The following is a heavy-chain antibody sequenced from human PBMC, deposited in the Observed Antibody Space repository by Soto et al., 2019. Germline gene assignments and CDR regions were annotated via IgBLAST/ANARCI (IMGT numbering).Heavy chain of an antibody. V-gene: IGHV4-34*01. CDR3: ARGLILWFGELSRRGGYCHCMDV. CDR1: GGSFSGYQ. J-gene: IGHJ6*03. CDR2: INDSGNI. Sequence: QVQLQQWGAGLLKPSETLSLTCAVYGGSFSGYQWSWIRQTPGKGLEWIGEINDSGNINYNPSLKSRVTILLDTPKKQISLKLCSVTAAHSAVYYCARGLILWFGELSRRGGYCHCMDVWGKGTTVTVSS. D-gene: IGHD3-10*01.